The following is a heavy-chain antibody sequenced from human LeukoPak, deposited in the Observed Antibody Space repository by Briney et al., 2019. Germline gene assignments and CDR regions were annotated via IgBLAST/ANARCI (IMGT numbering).Heavy chain of an antibody. CDR2: AKTDVNSR. Sequence: PGGSLRLSCAASGFTFSGYWMHWVRQVPGKGLVWVARAKTDVNSRSYADSVKGRFTISIDSANNALFLQMNSLSAEDTALYYCVREAATFDLWGQGTLVTVSS. D-gene: IGHD6-13*01. CDR1: GFTFSGYW. V-gene: IGHV3-74*01. J-gene: IGHJ4*02. CDR3: VREAATFDL.